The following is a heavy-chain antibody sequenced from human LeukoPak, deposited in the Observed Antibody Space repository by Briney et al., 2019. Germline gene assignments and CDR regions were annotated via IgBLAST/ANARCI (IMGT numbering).Heavy chain of an antibody. V-gene: IGHV4-30-2*01. J-gene: IGHJ5*02. D-gene: IGHD2-15*01. Sequence: SQTLSLTCAVSGGSISSGGYSWSWIRQPPGKGLEWIGYIYHSGSTYYNPSLKSRVTISVDRSKNQFSLRLSSVTAADTAVYYCARVVVVAATNWFDPWGQGTLVTASS. CDR1: GGSISSGGYS. CDR3: ARVVVVAATNWFDP. CDR2: IYHSGST.